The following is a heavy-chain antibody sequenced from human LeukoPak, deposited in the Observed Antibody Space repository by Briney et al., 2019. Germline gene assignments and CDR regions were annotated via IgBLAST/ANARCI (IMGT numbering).Heavy chain of an antibody. CDR3: ARHGSGSYYSGAFDI. D-gene: IGHD1-26*01. CDR1: GGSFSGYY. J-gene: IGHJ3*02. V-gene: IGHV4-34*01. CDR2: INHSGST. Sequence: SETLSLTCAVYGGSFSGYYWSWIRQPPGKGLEWIGEINHSGSTNYNPSLKSRVTISVDTSKNQFSLKLSSVTAADTAVYYCARHGSGSYYSGAFDIWGQGTMVTVSS.